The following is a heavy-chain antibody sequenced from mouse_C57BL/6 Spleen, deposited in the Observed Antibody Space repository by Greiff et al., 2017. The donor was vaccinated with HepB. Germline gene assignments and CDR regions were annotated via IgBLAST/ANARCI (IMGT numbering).Heavy chain of an antibody. Sequence: EVQLVESEGGLVQPGSSMKLSCTASGFTFSDYYMAWVRQVPEKGLEWVANINYDGSSTYYLDSLKSRFIISRDNAKNLLYLQMSSLKSEDTATYYGAKDYGNYWYFDVWGTGTTVTVSS. CDR3: AKDYGNYWYFDV. J-gene: IGHJ1*03. V-gene: IGHV5-16*01. D-gene: IGHD2-1*01. CDR1: GFTFSDYY. CDR2: INYDGSST.